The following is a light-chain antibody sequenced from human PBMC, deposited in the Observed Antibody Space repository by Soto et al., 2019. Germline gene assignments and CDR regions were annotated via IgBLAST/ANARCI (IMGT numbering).Light chain of an antibody. CDR2: DVG. Sequence: QSALTQPASVSGSPGQSITISCTGTSSDVGYYNYVSWYQQHPGKTPKLMIYDVGYRPSGVSNRFSGSKSANTASLTISGLQAEDEADYYCSSYTTTNTVVFGGGTKLTVL. J-gene: IGLJ2*01. V-gene: IGLV2-14*01. CDR3: SSYTTTNTVV. CDR1: SSDVGYYNY.